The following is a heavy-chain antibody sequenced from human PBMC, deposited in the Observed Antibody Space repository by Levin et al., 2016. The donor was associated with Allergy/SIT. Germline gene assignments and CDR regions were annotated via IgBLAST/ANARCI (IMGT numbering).Heavy chain of an antibody. CDR3: AGLVGATGTIDY. V-gene: IGHV4-61*02. Sequence: SETLSLTCTVSGGSIRSGRYYWSWIRQPAGKGLEWIGRIYTSGNTIYNPSLKSRVAISVDTSKNQFSLKMSSVTAADTAVYYCAGLVGATGTIDYWGQGTLVTVSS. CDR2: IYTSGNT. CDR1: GGSIRSGRYY. J-gene: IGHJ4*02. D-gene: IGHD1-26*01.